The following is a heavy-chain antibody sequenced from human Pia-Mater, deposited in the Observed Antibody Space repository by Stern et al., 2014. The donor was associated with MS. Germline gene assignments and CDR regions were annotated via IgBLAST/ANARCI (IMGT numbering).Heavy chain of an antibody. CDR1: GFTFSSYG. J-gene: IGHJ1*01. D-gene: IGHD3-10*01. CDR3: AKDLPDDYGSGFL. V-gene: IGHV3-30*18. Sequence: VQLVQSGGGVVQPGRSLRLSCAASGFTFSSYGMHWVRQAPGKGLEWVAVISSDGSNKDSADSVKGRFTISRANSKTTLSLQMNSLRAEDTAVYYCAKDLPDDYGSGFLWGQGTLVTVSS. CDR2: ISSDGSNK.